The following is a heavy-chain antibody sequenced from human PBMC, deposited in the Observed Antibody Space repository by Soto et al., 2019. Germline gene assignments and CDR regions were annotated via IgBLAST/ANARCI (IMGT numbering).Heavy chain of an antibody. Sequence: EVRLVESGGGLVKPGGSLRLSCAASGLTFRDAWMTWVRQAPGKGLEWVGRIKSKADGGAIDYAAPVRGRFTFSRDDSKNTVYLQMNGLKIEDTAVYYCTRVGRSGYDDWGPGTLVTVSS. CDR3: TRVGRSGYDD. V-gene: IGHV3-15*01. CDR1: GLTFRDAW. J-gene: IGHJ4*02. D-gene: IGHD5-12*01. CDR2: IKSKADGGAI.